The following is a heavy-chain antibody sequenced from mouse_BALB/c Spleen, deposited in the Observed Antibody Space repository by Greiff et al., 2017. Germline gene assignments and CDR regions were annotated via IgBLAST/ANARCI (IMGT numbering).Heavy chain of an antibody. CDR1: GFTFSNYW. V-gene: IGHV6-6*02. Sequence: EVKVEESGGGLVQPGGSMKLSCVASGFTFSNYWMNWVRQSPEKGLEWVAEIRLKSNNYATHYAESVKGRFTISRDDSKSSVYLQMNNLRAEDTGIYYCTREGYGNTEGAMDYWGQGTSVTVSS. CDR3: TREGYGNTEGAMDY. D-gene: IGHD2-10*02. CDR2: IRLKSNNYAT. J-gene: IGHJ4*01.